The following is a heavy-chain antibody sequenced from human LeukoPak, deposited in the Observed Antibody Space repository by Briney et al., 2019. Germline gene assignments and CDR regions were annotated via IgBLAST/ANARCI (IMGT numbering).Heavy chain of an antibody. CDR2: IWSDGSNE. CDR3: ARDQQGVDGVKFYYFDY. J-gene: IGHJ4*02. V-gene: IGHV3-33*01. D-gene: IGHD6-19*01. Sequence: GGSLRLSCVASGFIFRNFGMHWVRQAPGKGREWVAVIWSDGSNEYYADCVAGRFTLSRDTSKDTPYLQMNSLRAEDTAVYYCARDQQGVDGVKFYYFDYWGQGTLVTVSS. CDR1: GFIFRNFG.